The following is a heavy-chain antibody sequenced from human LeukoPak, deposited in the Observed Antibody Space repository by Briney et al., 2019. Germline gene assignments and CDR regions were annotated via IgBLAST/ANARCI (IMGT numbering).Heavy chain of an antibody. CDR2: IGASGEST. CDR3: AKDIQLST. V-gene: IGHV3-23*01. D-gene: IGHD5-24*01. CDR1: GFTFSVAA. Sequence: GGSLRLSCAASGFTFSVAAVTWVRQAPGKGLEWVSLIGASGESTYYADSVKGRFTISRDNSKNTLSLQMNSLRVEDTAMYFCAKDIQLSTWGLGTMVTVSS. J-gene: IGHJ3*01.